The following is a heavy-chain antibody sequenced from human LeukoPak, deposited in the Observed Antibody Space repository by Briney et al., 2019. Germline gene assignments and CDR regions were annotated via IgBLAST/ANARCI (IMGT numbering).Heavy chain of an antibody. CDR2: IYTSGST. J-gene: IGHJ4*02. D-gene: IGHD2-15*01. CDR1: GGSISSGSYY. Sequence: SQTLSLTCTVSGGSISSGSYYWSWIRQPAGEGLEWIGRIYTSGSTNYNPSLKSRVTISVDTSKNQFSLKLSSVTAADTAVYYCATHCSGGSCYGAAGRVDDYWGQGTLVTVSS. CDR3: ATHCSGGSCYGAAGRVDDY. V-gene: IGHV4-61*02.